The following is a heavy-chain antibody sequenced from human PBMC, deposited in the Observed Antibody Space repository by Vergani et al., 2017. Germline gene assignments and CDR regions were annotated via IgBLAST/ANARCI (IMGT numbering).Heavy chain of an antibody. CDR1: GGSISSGSYY. CDR3: ARCASYDFWSGYYIKYYYYYMDV. Sequence: QVQLQESGPGLVKPSQTLSLTCTVSGGSISSGSYYWSWIRQPAGKGLEWIGRIYTSGSTNYNPSLKSRVTISVDTSKNQFSLKLSSVTAADTAVYYCARCASYDFWSGYYIKYYYYYMDVWGKGTTVTVSS. J-gene: IGHJ6*03. CDR2: IYTSGST. V-gene: IGHV4-61*02. D-gene: IGHD3-3*01.